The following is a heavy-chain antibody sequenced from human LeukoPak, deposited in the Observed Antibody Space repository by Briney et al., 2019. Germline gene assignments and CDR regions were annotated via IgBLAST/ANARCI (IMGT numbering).Heavy chain of an antibody. CDR3: ARERATHRLNAFDI. Sequence: SETLSLTCTVSGYSISSGYYWGWIRQPPGKGLEWIGSIYHSGSTYYNPSLKSRVTISVDTSKNQFSLKLSSVTAADTAVYYCARERATHRLNAFDIWGQGTMVTVSS. V-gene: IGHV4-38-2*02. CDR1: GYSISSGYY. CDR2: IYHSGST. J-gene: IGHJ3*02.